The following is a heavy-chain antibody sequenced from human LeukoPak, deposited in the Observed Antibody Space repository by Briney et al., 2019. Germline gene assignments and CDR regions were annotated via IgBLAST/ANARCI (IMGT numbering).Heavy chain of an antibody. CDR2: ISTGGDRA. CDR1: GFTFSNYA. V-gene: IGHV3-23*01. CDR3: AVDCSSPSCYGQSAFDI. J-gene: IGHJ3*02. Sequence: GGSLRLSCAASGFTFSNYAMDWVRQAPGKGLEWVSAISTGGDRAYYADSVKGRFTTSRNNSRNTLYLQLNSLRAEGTVIYYCAVDCSSPSCYGQSAFDIWGQGTMVTVSS. D-gene: IGHD2-2*01.